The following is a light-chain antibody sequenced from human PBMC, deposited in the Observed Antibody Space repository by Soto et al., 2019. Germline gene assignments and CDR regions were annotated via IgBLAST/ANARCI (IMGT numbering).Light chain of an antibody. V-gene: IGKV3-11*01. CDR1: QSVSSH. CDR3: QQRSNWPLT. J-gene: IGKJ4*01. CDR2: DAS. Sequence: EIVLTQSPATVSLSPGERATLSCRASQSVSSHLAWYQQKPGQAPRLLIYDASNRATGIPARFSGSGSGTDFTLTISSLETEDFAIYYCQQRSNWPLTFGGGTKVEIK.